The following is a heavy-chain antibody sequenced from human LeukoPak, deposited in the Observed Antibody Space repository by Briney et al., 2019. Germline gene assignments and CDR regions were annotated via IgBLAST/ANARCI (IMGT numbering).Heavy chain of an antibody. J-gene: IGHJ4*02. CDR1: GVSISSGDYY. Sequence: SQTLSLTCTVSGVSISSGDYYWRWLRQPPGKGLEWIGYIYYSGSTYYNPSLKSRVTISVDTSKNQFSLKLSSVTAADTAVYYCARGRTPSGYWGQGTLVTVSS. CDR2: IYYSGST. V-gene: IGHV4-30-4*01. CDR3: ARGRTPSGY.